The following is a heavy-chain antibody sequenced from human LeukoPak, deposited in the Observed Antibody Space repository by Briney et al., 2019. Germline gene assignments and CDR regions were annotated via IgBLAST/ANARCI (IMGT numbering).Heavy chain of an antibody. J-gene: IGHJ6*02. D-gene: IGHD3-16*01. CDR3: TKAYPGGLSRNCYCGMDG. Sequence: GGSLRLSCAASGFTFDDYAMHWVRQAPGKGLEWVSGISWNSGSMGYADSVKGRFTISRDNATNSLYLQMNSLRAEDPALYFCTKAYPGGLSRNCYCGMDGWSQRNSVTVPS. V-gene: IGHV3-9*01. CDR1: GFTFDDYA. CDR2: ISWNSGSM.